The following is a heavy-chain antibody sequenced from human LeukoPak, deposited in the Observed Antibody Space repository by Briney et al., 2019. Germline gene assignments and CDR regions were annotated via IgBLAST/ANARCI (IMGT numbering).Heavy chain of an antibody. V-gene: IGHV4-34*01. D-gene: IGHD3-22*01. Sequence: PSETLSLTCAVYGGSFSGYYWSWIRQPPGKGLEWIGEINHSGGTNYNPSLKSRVTISVDTSKNQFSLKLSSVTAADTAVYYCARGNDSSGYYTGLAFDIWGQGTMVTVSS. CDR3: ARGNDSSGYYTGLAFDI. J-gene: IGHJ3*02. CDR2: INHSGGT. CDR1: GGSFSGYY.